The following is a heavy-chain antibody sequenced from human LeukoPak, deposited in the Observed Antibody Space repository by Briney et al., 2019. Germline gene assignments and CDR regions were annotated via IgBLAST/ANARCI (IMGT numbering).Heavy chain of an antibody. D-gene: IGHD5-12*01. CDR2: INPHSGGT. CDR3: ARDRAWDSGYDSSLFDY. V-gene: IGHV1-2*02. J-gene: IGHJ4*02. CDR1: GYTFTGYY. Sequence: ASVKVSCKASGYTFTGYYMHWVRQAPGQGLEWMGWINPHSGGTDYAQKFQGRVTMTRDTSISTAYMELSRLRSDDTAVYYCARDRAWDSGYDSSLFDYWGQGTLVTVSS.